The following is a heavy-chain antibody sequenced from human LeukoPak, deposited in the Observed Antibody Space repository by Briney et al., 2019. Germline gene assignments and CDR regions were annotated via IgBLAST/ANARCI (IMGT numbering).Heavy chain of an antibody. Sequence: PGGSLRLSCAASGFTFSSYAMSWVRQAPGKGLEWVSAISGSGGSTYYADSVKGRFTISRDNSKNTLYLQMNSLRAEDTAVYYCAKLVVVITDEYYFDYWGQGTLVTVSS. CDR3: AKLVVVITDEYYFDY. V-gene: IGHV3-23*01. CDR1: GFTFSSYA. D-gene: IGHD3-22*01. J-gene: IGHJ4*02. CDR2: ISGSGGST.